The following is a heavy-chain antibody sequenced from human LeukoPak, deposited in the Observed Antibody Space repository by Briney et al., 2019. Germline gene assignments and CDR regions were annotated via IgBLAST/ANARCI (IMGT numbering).Heavy chain of an antibody. D-gene: IGHD4-17*01. CDR3: ARVRSTTVTAAAAFDI. V-gene: IGHV3-30*04. Sequence: GGSLRLSCAASGFTFSNFAMHWVRQAPGKGLEWVAVISCDGRNKYYADSVKGRFTISRDNSKNTLYLQMDSLRAEDSAMYYCARVRSTTVTAAAAFDIWGQGIMVTVSS. J-gene: IGHJ3*02. CDR2: ISCDGRNK. CDR1: GFTFSNFA.